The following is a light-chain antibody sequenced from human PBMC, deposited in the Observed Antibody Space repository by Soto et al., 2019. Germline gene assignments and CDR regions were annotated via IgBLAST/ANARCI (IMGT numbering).Light chain of an antibody. CDR3: QQYNNWPPCT. CDR2: GAS. J-gene: IGKJ1*01. CDR1: QSVSSN. V-gene: IGKV3-15*01. Sequence: EIVMTQSPATLSVSPGERATLSCRASQSVSSNLAWYQQKPGQAPRLLIYGASTRATGIPARFSGSGSGTEFTLTISSLQSEDFAVYHCQQYNNWPPCTFGQGTKVEIK.